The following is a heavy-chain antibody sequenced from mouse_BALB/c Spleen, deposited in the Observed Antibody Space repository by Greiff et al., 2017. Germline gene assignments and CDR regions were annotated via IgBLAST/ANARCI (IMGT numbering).Heavy chain of an antibody. J-gene: IGHJ3*01. CDR1: GFTFTDYY. Sequence: VQLKESGGGLVQPGGSLRFSCATSGFTFTDYYMSWVSQPPGKALEWLGFIRNKANGYTTEYSASVKGRFTISRDNSQSILYLQMSTLRAEDSATYYGARDRDGYDAWFAYWGQGTLVTVSA. V-gene: IGHV7-3*02. CDR3: ARDRDGYDAWFAY. CDR2: IRNKANGYTT. D-gene: IGHD2-14*01.